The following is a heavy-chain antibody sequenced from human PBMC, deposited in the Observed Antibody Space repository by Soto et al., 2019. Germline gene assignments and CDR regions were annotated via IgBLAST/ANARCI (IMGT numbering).Heavy chain of an antibody. J-gene: IGHJ4*02. Sequence: SETLSLTCAVYGESFSGYYWSWIRQPPGKGLEWIGEIHDSGSTNYNPSLKSRLIISVDTSRNQFSLKLSSVTAADTAVYYCARGVRRPSSWCFDLWGLGTPVTVSS. CDR1: GESFSGYY. CDR3: ARGVRRPSSWCFDL. V-gene: IGHV4-34*01. CDR2: IHDSGST. D-gene: IGHD6-13*01.